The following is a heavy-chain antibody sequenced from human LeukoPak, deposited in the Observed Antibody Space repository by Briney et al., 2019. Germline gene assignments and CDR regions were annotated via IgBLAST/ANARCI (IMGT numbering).Heavy chain of an antibody. D-gene: IGHD3-10*01. V-gene: IGHV3-33*01. Sequence: QPGTSLRLSCAASGFNFGVYGMHWVRQAPGKGLEWVGVIGHDGKYLKYVDSVRGRFTMSRDNSRNTLDPQMNGLRLEDTALYYCARDFGVGRYFDYCGQGTLVTVSS. J-gene: IGHJ4*02. CDR1: GFNFGVYG. CDR3: ARDFGVGRYFDY. CDR2: IGHDGKYL.